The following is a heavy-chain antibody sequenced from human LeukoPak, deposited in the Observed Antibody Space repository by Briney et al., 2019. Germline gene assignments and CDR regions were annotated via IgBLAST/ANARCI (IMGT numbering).Heavy chain of an antibody. CDR3: AREGGGPFDLASTNYYYYMDV. J-gene: IGHJ6*03. V-gene: IGHV3-7*01. CDR1: GFTFSSYW. D-gene: IGHD2-2*01. CDR2: IKQDGSEK. Sequence: GGSLRLSCAASGFTFSSYWMSWVRQAPGKGLEWVANIKQDGSEKYYVDSVKGRFTISRDNAKNSLYLQMNSLRAEDTAVYYCAREGGGPFDLASTNYYYYMDVWGKGTTVTVSS.